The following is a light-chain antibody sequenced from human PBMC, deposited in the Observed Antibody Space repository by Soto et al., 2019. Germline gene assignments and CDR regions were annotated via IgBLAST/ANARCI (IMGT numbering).Light chain of an antibody. CDR2: DAS. V-gene: IGKV3D-7*01. CDR3: QHYNSYSEA. Sequence: EIVMTQSPATLSLSPGERATLSCRASQSVSSSYLSWYQQKPGQAPRLLIHDASSRATGIPDRFSGSGSGTDFTLTISRLEPDDFATYYCQHYNSYSEAFGQGTKVDIK. J-gene: IGKJ1*01. CDR1: QSVSSSY.